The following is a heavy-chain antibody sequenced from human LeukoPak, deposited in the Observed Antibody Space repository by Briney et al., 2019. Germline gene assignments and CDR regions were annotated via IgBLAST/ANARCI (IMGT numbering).Heavy chain of an antibody. CDR1: GFTFSSYA. V-gene: IGHV3-23*01. D-gene: IGHD6-13*01. J-gene: IGHJ5*02. CDR2: ISGSGGST. Sequence: PGGSLRLSCAASGFTFSSYAMSWVRQAPGKGLEWVSAISGSGGSTYYADSVKGRFTISRDNSKNTLYLQMNSLRAEDTAVYYCAKDRRVAAAGKGMNWFDPWGQGTLVTVSS. CDR3: AKDRRVAAAGKGMNWFDP.